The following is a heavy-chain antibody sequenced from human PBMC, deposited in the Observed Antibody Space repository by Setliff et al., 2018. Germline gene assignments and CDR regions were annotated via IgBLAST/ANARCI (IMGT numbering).Heavy chain of an antibody. V-gene: IGHV4-34*01. J-gene: IGHJ3*02. D-gene: IGHD6-19*01. CDR3: ARGWGSGWSKEGAFDI. CDR2: INHSGST. Sequence: SETLSLTCAVYGGSFSGYYWSWLRQPPGKGLEWIGEINHSGSTNYNPSLKSRVTISVDTSKNQFSLKLSCVTAADTAVYYCARGWGSGWSKEGAFDIWGQGTMVTVSS. CDR1: GGSFSGYY.